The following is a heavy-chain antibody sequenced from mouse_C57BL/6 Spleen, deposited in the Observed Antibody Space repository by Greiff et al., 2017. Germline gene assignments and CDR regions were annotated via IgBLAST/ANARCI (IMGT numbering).Heavy chain of an antibody. CDR2: ISSGGDYI. D-gene: IGHD1-1*01. CDR1: GFTFSSYA. CDR3: TRDGHYYGSSFHWYFDV. V-gene: IGHV5-9-1*02. Sequence: EVKLVESGEGLVKPGGSLKLSCAASGFTFSSYAMSWVRQTPEKRLEWVAYISSGGDYIYYADTVKGRFTISSDNARNTLYLQMSSLKSEDTAMYYCTRDGHYYGSSFHWYFDVWGTGTTVTVSS. J-gene: IGHJ1*03.